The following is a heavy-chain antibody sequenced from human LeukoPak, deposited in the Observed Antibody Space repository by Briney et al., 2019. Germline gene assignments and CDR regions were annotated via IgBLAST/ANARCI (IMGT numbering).Heavy chain of an antibody. V-gene: IGHV3-74*01. Sequence: GGSLRLSCAASGFTFSSYAMSWVRQAPGKGLVWVSRINTDGGSTSYADSVKGRLTISRDNAKNMLYLQMNSLRAEDTAVYYCVRSNSGDFDYWGQGTLVTVSS. CDR3: VRSNSGDFDY. CDR2: INTDGGST. J-gene: IGHJ4*02. CDR1: GFTFSSYA. D-gene: IGHD3-10*01.